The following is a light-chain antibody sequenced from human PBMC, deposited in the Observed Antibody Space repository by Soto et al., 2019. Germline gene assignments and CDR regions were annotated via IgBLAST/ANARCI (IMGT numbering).Light chain of an antibody. Sequence: DIQMTQSPSTLSASVGDRVTITCRASQSISSWLAWYQQKPGKAPKLLIYDASSLESGVPSRFSGSGSGTEFTLTISSLQSDDFATYYCQQYNSYSPAFGQGTKV. V-gene: IGKV1-5*01. CDR3: QQYNSYSPA. CDR2: DAS. CDR1: QSISSW. J-gene: IGKJ1*01.